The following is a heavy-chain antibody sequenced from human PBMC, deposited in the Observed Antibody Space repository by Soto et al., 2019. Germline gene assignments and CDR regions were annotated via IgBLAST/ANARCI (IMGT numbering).Heavy chain of an antibody. CDR1: GDSLSSGGYY. D-gene: IGHD2-15*01. J-gene: IGHJ4*02. CDR3: ARGGLEYCRGGSCPPTLVY. CDR2: IYYTEST. V-gene: IGHV4-61*08. Sequence: PSETLSLTCTVSGDSLSSGGYYWTWIRQPPGKGLEWIGYIYYTESTNYNPSLKSRVTISADTSKNQFSLKLSSVTAADTAVYYCARGGLEYCRGGSCPPTLVYWGQGIMVTVSS.